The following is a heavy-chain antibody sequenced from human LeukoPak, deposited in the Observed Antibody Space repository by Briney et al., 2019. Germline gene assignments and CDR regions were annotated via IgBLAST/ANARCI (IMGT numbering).Heavy chain of an antibody. CDR3: VRSGLVRGVST. D-gene: IGHD3-10*01. Sequence: ASETLSLTCSVSGDSMTNYHWTWIRQLPGKELEWIGSISYSGSTNQNPSLNSRVTMSVDTSKKQFSLRLNSVTAADTAVYYCVRSGLVRGVSTWGQGTLVTVSS. CDR1: GDSMTNYH. CDR2: ISYSGST. J-gene: IGHJ4*02. V-gene: IGHV4-59*01.